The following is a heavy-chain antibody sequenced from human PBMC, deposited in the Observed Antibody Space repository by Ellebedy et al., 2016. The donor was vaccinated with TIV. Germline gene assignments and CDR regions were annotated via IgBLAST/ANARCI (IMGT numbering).Heavy chain of an antibody. J-gene: IGHJ4*02. D-gene: IGHD3-22*01. CDR3: AVEPYDSSGYYY. Sequence: KVSXKGSRYSFTSYWISWVRQMPGKGLEWMGRIDPSDSYTNYSPSFQGHVTISADKSISTAYLQWSSLKASDTAMYYCAVEPYDSSGYYYWGQGTLDTVSS. V-gene: IGHV5-10-1*01. CDR1: RYSFTSYW. CDR2: IDPSDSYT.